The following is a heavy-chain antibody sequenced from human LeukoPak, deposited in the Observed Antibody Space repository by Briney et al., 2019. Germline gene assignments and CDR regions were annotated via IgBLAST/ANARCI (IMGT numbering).Heavy chain of an antibody. CDR1: GYSISSGYY. J-gene: IGHJ4*02. CDR2: IYHSGST. CDR3: ARRGGVRFFEWPFDY. V-gene: IGHV4-38-2*01. D-gene: IGHD3-3*01. Sequence: SETLSLTCAVSGYSISSGYYWGWIRQPPGKGLEWIGSIYHSGSTYYNPSLKSRVTISVDTSKNQFSLKLSSVTAADTAVYYCARRGGVRFFEWPFDYWGQGTLVTVSS.